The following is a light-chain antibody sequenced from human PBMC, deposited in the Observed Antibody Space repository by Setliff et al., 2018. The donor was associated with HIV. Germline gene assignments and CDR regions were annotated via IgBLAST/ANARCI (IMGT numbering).Light chain of an antibody. CDR1: TGAVTSGHY. CDR2: DTS. CDR3: LLYYGGAQLV. J-gene: IGLJ2*01. V-gene: IGLV7-46*01. Sequence: QAVVTQEPSLTVSPGGTVTLTCGSSTGAVTSGHYPYWFQQKPGQAPRTLIYDTSNKHSWTPARFSGSLLGGKAALTLSGAQPEDEAEYYCLLYYGGAQLVFGGGTKVTVL.